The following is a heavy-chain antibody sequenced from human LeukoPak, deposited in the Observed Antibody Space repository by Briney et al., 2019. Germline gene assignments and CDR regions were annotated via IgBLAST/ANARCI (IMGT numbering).Heavy chain of an antibody. CDR2: ISWDGNIE. CDR1: GGSISSYY. CDR3: ARNPERKYWFDP. Sequence: LSLTCTVSGGSISSYYWSWIRQAPGKGLEWVAFISWDGNIEHYADSVKGRFTISRDNPKNTLYLHLDNLRADDTAMYYCARNPERKYWFDPWGQGSLVTVSS. J-gene: IGHJ5*02. V-gene: IGHV3-30-3*01.